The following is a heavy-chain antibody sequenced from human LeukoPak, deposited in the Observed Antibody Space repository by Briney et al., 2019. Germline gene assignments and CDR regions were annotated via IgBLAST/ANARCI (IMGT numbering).Heavy chain of an antibody. Sequence: SETLSLTCDVSGGSISSGTHYWTWIRQPAGKGLEWIGRIYTSGSTNYNPSLKSRVTISVDTSKNQFSLKLSSVTAADTAVYYCARVGAPSGGAAAELNDYWGQGTLVTVSS. V-gene: IGHV4-61*02. D-gene: IGHD6-13*01. CDR1: GGSISSGTHY. J-gene: IGHJ4*02. CDR3: ARVGAPSGGAAAELNDY. CDR2: IYTSGST.